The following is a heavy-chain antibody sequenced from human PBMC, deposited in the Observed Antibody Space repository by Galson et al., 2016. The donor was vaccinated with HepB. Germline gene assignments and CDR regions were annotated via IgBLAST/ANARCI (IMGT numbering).Heavy chain of an antibody. CDR2: ISSSSYYI. V-gene: IGHV3-21*01. CDR1: GFTFRSYS. D-gene: IGHD1-1*01. CDR3: ARGSYNWNDAPLDY. Sequence: SLRLSCAASGFTFRSYSMSWLRQAPGKGLEWVSYISSSSYYIHYADSVKGRFTISRDNAKNSLSLQMNSLRAEDTAVYYCARGSYNWNDAPLDYWGQGTLVTVSS. J-gene: IGHJ4*02.